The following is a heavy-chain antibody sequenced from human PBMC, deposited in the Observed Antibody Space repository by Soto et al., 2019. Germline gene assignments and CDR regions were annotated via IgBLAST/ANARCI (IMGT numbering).Heavy chain of an antibody. V-gene: IGHV3-23*01. CDR1: GFIFSDFA. D-gene: IGHD6-6*01. J-gene: IGHJ4*02. CDR2: ISGSVGST. CDR3: AKDRTIASRNYDY. Sequence: GGSLRLSCAASGFIFSDFAMSWVRQAPGKGLEWVSAISGSVGSTYYADSVKGRFTISRDNSNNTLYLQMNSLRAEDTGVYYCAKDRTIASRNYDYWGQGIQVTVS.